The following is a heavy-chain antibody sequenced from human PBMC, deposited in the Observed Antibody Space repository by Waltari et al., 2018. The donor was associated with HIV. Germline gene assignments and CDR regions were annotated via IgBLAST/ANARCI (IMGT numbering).Heavy chain of an antibody. CDR3: AKDMRGVAVAGTDR. D-gene: IGHD6-19*01. J-gene: IGHJ5*02. CDR2: LAGTNK. CDR1: GFTLSYYG. Sequence: QVHLVESGGGVAQPGRSLKLSCAASGFTLSYYGMHWVRQAPGKGREWVAVLAGTNKFYGDSLKGRFTISRDNSENTLFLQMNSLRPEDTAMYYCAKDMRGVAVAGTDRWGQGTLVIVSS. V-gene: IGHV3-30*18.